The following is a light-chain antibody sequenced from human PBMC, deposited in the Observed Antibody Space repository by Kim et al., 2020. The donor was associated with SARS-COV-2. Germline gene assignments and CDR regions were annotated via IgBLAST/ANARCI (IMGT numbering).Light chain of an antibody. CDR1: SSDVGYYNY. CDR2: EVS. J-gene: IGLJ1*01. V-gene: IGLV2-8*01. Sequence: GQSVTISCTGTSSDVGYYNYVSWYQQHPGKAPKLMIYEVSKRPSGVPDRFSGSKSGNTASLTVSGLQAEDEADYYCSSYAGSNNFVFGTGTKVTVL. CDR3: SSYAGSNNFV.